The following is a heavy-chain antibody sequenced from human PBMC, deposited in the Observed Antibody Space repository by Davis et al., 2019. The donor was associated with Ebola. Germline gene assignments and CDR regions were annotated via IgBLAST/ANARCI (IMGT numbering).Heavy chain of an antibody. CDR3: ARDGESVATITGLGHFDY. CDR2: IKSKTDGGTT. J-gene: IGHJ4*02. Sequence: GESLKISCAASGFMFSNAWMTWVRQAPGKGLEWVGRIKSKTDGGTTDYAAPVKGRFTISRDDSKNTMYLQMNSLRAEDTAVYYCARDGESVATITGLGHFDYWGQGTLVTVSS. CDR1: GFMFSNAW. D-gene: IGHD5-12*01. V-gene: IGHV3-15*01.